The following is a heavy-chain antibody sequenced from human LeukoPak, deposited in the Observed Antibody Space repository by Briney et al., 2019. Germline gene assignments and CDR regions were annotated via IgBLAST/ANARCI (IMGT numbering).Heavy chain of an antibody. V-gene: IGHV3-7*01. CDR3: TRDRGSGL. D-gene: IGHD2-15*01. Sequence: GGSLRLSCAASGFTFSSHWMTWVRQAPGKGLEWVANIKQDGSEKYYVDSVKGRFTISRDNAKNSLYLQMNSLRDEDTAVYYCTRDRGSGLCGQGTMVTVSS. CDR1: GFTFSSHW. J-gene: IGHJ3*01. CDR2: IKQDGSEK.